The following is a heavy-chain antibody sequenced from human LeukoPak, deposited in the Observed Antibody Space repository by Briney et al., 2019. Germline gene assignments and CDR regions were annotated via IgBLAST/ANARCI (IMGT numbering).Heavy chain of an antibody. CDR2: ISSSSSYI. CDR1: GFTFSSYS. D-gene: IGHD6-6*01. CDR3: ASRYGCSSSSGGLAFDI. V-gene: IGHV3-21*01. Sequence: GGSLRLSCAASGFTFSSYSMNWVRQAPGKGLEWVSSISSSSSYIYYADSVKGRFTISRDNAKNSLYLQMNSLRAEDTAVYYCASRYGCSSSSGGLAFDIWGQGTMVTVSS. J-gene: IGHJ3*02.